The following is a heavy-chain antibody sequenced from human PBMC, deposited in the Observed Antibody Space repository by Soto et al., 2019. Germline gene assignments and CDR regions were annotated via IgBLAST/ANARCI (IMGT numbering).Heavy chain of an antibody. CDR3: ARLVGPTSSDNRFDP. Sequence: QVKLVQSGAEVKKPGASVKVSCETSGYTFFSYGITWVRQAPGQGLEWMGWVSGYNGHTNYAQKFQGRVTMTRDISTTTTYMELRNLRSDDTAVYYCARLVGPTSSDNRFDPWGQGTLVTVSS. J-gene: IGHJ5*02. V-gene: IGHV1-18*01. D-gene: IGHD1-26*01. CDR1: GYTFFSYG. CDR2: VSGYNGHT.